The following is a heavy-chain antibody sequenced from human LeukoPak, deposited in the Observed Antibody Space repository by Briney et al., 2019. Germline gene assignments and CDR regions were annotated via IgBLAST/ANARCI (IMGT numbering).Heavy chain of an antibody. CDR3: ARDGDYGGNWDY. CDR1: GYTFTNYG. Sequence: ASVKVSCKTSGYTFTNYGISWVRQAPGQGLEGMGVISAYNGNTNYPQKLQGRVTMTTDTSTSTAYMKLRSLRSDDTAVYHCARDGDYGGNWDYWGQGTLVTVSS. V-gene: IGHV1-18*01. D-gene: IGHD4-23*01. CDR2: ISAYNGNT. J-gene: IGHJ4*02.